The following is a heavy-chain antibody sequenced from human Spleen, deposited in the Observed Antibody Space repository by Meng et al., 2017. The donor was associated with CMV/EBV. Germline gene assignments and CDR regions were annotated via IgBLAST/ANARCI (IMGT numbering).Heavy chain of an antibody. V-gene: IGHV4-34*01. D-gene: IGHD3-16*01. CDR1: GGSFSGYS. CDR2: ISHSGST. CDR3: ARTQSLGVLYYFDY. J-gene: IGHJ4*02. Sequence: SETLSLTCAVYGGSFSGYSWTWIRQPPGKGLEWIGEISHSGSTIYNPSLKSRITISFDTSKNQFSLNLNSVTAADTAVYYCARTQSLGVLYYFDYWGQGTLVTVSS.